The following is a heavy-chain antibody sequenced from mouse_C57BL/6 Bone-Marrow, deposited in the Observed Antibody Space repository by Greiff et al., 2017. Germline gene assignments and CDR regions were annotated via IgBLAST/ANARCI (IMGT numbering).Heavy chain of an antibody. CDR3: AKMNYGSSYGYYYAMDY. Sequence: QVQLKESGPGLVQPSQSLSITCTVSGFSLTSYGVHWVRQSPGKGLEWLGVIWRGGSTDYNAAFMSRLSITKDNSKSQVFFKMNSLQADDTAIYYCAKMNYGSSYGYYYAMDYWGQGTSVTVSS. V-gene: IGHV2-5*01. CDR1: GFSLTSYG. CDR2: IWRGGST. D-gene: IGHD1-1*01. J-gene: IGHJ4*01.